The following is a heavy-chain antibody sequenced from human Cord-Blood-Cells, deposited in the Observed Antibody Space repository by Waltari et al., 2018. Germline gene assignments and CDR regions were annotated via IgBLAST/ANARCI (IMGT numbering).Heavy chain of an antibody. D-gene: IGHD6-6*01. V-gene: IGHV4-59*01. Sequence: QVQLQESGPGLVKPSETLSLTCTVPGGSISSYYWSWIRQPPGKGLEWIGYIYYSGSTNYNPSLKSRVTISVDTSKNQFSLKLSSVTAADTAVYYCARVSIAARPVPAGAFDIWGQGTMVTVSS. CDR2: IYYSGST. CDR3: ARVSIAARPVPAGAFDI. J-gene: IGHJ3*02. CDR1: GGSISSYY.